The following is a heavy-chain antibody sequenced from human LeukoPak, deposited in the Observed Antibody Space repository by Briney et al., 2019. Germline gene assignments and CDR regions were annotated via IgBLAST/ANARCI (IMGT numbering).Heavy chain of an antibody. D-gene: IGHD2-2*01. J-gene: IGHJ4*02. CDR3: ARDPSIYWSSTSCSGY. CDR2: IWYDGSNK. Sequence: GGSLRLSCAPSGFTPTSYGMRWVRQAPGRGLEWGAVIWYDGSNKYYADAVKGRFSISRDNSKNTLYLQMNSLRAEDKAVYYCARDPSIYWSSTSCSGYWGQGTLVTVSS. CDR1: GFTPTSYG. V-gene: IGHV3-33*01.